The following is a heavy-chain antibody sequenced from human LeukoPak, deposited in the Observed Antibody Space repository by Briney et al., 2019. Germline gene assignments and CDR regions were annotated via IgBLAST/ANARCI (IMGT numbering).Heavy chain of an antibody. CDR2: IWYDGSSK. CDR3: ARDEIYYDSSGYFYY. D-gene: IGHD3-22*01. J-gene: IGHJ4*02. Sequence: RSLRLSCAASGFSFSAYGVHWVRQAPGKGLEWVAVIWYDGSSKDYADSVKGRFTLSRDNAKNSLYLQMNSLRAEDTAVYYCARDEIYYDSSGYFYYWGQGTLVTVSS. CDR1: GFSFSAYG. V-gene: IGHV3-33*01.